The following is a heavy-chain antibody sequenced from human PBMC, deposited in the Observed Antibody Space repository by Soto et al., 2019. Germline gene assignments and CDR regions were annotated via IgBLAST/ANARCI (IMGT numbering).Heavy chain of an antibody. Sequence: QVTLKESGPVLVKPTETLTLTCTVSGFSLSNAGMGVSWIRQPPGKALEGLAHIFSNDERRFSTSLKNRLTISKATFNSQVVLMMTNMDPVDTATYYCAQTEDGGRSRTPAGWFDAWGQGTLVTVSS. V-gene: IGHV2-26*01. CDR2: IFSNDER. CDR3: AQTEDGGRSRTPAGWFDA. J-gene: IGHJ5*02. D-gene: IGHD2-15*01. CDR1: GFSLSNAGMG.